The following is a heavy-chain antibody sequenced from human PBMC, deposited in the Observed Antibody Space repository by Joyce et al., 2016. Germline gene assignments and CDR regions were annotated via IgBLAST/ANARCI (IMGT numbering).Heavy chain of an antibody. Sequence: QVQLVESGGGAVQPGTSLRLSCEASGFTFSLYGMHWVRQAPGKGLEWVAIIWNDGDKKYYVDSVNGRFTISRDNSKNTLWLQMNSLRADDTALYFCARASPYWYFDIWGRGTPVTVSS. CDR2: IWNDGDKK. CDR3: ARASPYWYFDI. CDR1: GFTFSLYG. D-gene: IGHD3-16*01. V-gene: IGHV3-33*01. J-gene: IGHJ2*01.